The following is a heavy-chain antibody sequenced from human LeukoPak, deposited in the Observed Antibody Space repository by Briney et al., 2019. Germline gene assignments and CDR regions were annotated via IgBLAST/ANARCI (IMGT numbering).Heavy chain of an antibody. CDR1: GFTFSNYG. J-gene: IGHJ4*02. D-gene: IGHD7-27*01. CDR3: AKDIWGERLVPN. Sequence: GGSLRLSCAASGFTFSNYGMSWVRQARGKGLEWVSAITGSGVSTYYADSVKGRFTISRDNSENTLYRQMNSLRAEDAAVYYCAKDIWGERLVPNWGQGTLVTVSS. V-gene: IGHV3-23*01. CDR2: ITGSGVST.